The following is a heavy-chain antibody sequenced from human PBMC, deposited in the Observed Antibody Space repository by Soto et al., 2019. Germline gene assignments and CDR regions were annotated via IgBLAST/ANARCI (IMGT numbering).Heavy chain of an antibody. V-gene: IGHV1-69*02. D-gene: IGHD6-13*01. CDR2: IIPILGIA. J-gene: IGHJ4*02. CDR1: GGTFSSYT. CDR3: ARGDSSSWYTFDY. Sequence: QVQLVQSGAEVKKPGSSVKVSCKASGGTFSSYTISWVRQAPGQGLEWMGRIIPILGIANYAQKFQGRVTIPADKSTSTAYMELSSLRSEDTAVYYCARGDSSSWYTFDYWGQGTLVTVSS.